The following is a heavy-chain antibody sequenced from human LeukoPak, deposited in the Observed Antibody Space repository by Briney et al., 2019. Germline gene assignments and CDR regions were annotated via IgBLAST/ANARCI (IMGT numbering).Heavy chain of an antibody. CDR3: ARGHFVPYGSGSHYYIDY. V-gene: IGHV1-8*01. J-gene: IGHJ4*02. Sequence: ASVKVSCKASGYTFTSYDINWVRQATGQGLEWMGWMNPNSGNTGYAQKFQGRVTMTRNTSISTAYMELSSLRSEDTAVYYCARGHFVPYGSGSHYYIDYWGQGTLVTVSS. D-gene: IGHD3-10*01. CDR1: GYTFTSYD. CDR2: MNPNSGNT.